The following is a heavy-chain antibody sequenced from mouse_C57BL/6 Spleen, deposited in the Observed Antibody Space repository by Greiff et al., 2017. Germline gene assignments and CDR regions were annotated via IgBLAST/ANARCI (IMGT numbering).Heavy chain of an antibody. J-gene: IGHJ1*03. CDR3: ARGGYYGTGYFDV. V-gene: IGHV3-6*01. Sequence: EVKLVESGPGLVKPSQSLSLTCSVTGYSITSGYYWNWIRQFPGNKLEWMGYISYDGSNNYNPSLKNRISITRDTSKNQFFLKLNSVTTEDTATYYCARGGYYGTGYFDVWGTGTTVTVSS. D-gene: IGHD1-1*01. CDR1: GYSITSGYY. CDR2: ISYDGSN.